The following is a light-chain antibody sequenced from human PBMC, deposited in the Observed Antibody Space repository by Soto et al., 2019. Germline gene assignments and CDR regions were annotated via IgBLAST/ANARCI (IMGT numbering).Light chain of an antibody. V-gene: IGKV3-20*01. Sequence: EIVLTQSPGILSLSPGERATLSCRATQSISSGHLAWYQLKPGQAPRLLIYGAFSRATGIPDRFSGSGSGKDFTIIISRLAPEDVAVYYCQQYGRASRTFGQGTKVEIK. CDR2: GAF. CDR3: QQYGRASRT. J-gene: IGKJ1*01. CDR1: QSISSGH.